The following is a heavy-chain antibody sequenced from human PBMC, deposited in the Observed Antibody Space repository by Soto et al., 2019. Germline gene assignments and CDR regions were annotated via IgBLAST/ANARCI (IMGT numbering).Heavy chain of an antibody. D-gene: IGHD2-15*01. CDR1: GFTFSRYW. CDR3: AKELLWGQSDY. J-gene: IGHJ4*02. V-gene: IGHV3-74*03. Sequence: EVQLVESGGGVVQPGGSLRLSCAVSGFTFSRYWMHWFRQDPGNGLVWVSSINPDGTNTQYADSVRGRFTVSRDNAKNTVYLQMISLRSEDTAVYYCAKELLWGQSDYWGQGTLVVVSS. CDR2: INPDGTNT.